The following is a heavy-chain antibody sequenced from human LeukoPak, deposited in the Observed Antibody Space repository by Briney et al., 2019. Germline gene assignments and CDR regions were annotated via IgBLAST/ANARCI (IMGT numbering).Heavy chain of an antibody. Sequence: PGGSLRLSCVVSGFTFSSYAMNWVRQAPGKGLEWVSAISTSGGSTYYADSVKGRFTISRDNSKNTLYLQMNSLRAEDTAVYYCAKSTVRMAAAGDFDYWGQGALVTVSS. V-gene: IGHV3-23*01. J-gene: IGHJ4*02. D-gene: IGHD6-13*01. CDR2: ISTSGGST. CDR3: AKSTVRMAAAGDFDY. CDR1: GFTFSSYA.